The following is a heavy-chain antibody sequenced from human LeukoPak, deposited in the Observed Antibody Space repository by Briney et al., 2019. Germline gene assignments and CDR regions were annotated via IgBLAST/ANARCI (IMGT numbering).Heavy chain of an antibody. Sequence: ASVKVSCKASGYTFTSYYMHWVRQAPGQGLEWMGIINPSGGSTNYAQKFQGRVTITADKSTSTAYMELSSLRSEDTAVYYCALEYSSSHYYYMDVWGKGTTVTVSS. V-gene: IGHV1-46*01. J-gene: IGHJ6*03. CDR2: INPSGGST. CDR1: GYTFTSYY. D-gene: IGHD6-6*01. CDR3: ALEYSSSHYYYMDV.